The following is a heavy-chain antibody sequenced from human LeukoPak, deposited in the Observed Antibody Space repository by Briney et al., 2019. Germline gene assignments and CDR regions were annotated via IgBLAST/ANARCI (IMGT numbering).Heavy chain of an antibody. V-gene: IGHV1-69*13. J-gene: IGHJ4*02. CDR1: GGTFSSYA. CDR3: ARRMAVPAAFDY. CDR2: IIPIFGTA. Sequence: SVKVSCKASGGTFSSYAISWVRQAPGQGLEWMGGIIPIFGTANYAQKFQGRVTITADESTSTAYMELSSLRSEDTAVYYCARRMAVPAAFDYWGQGILVTVSS. D-gene: IGHD2-2*01.